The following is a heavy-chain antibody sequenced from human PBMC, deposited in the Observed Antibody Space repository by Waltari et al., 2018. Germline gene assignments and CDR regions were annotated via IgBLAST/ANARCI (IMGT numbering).Heavy chain of an antibody. J-gene: IGHJ3*02. CDR3: ASLSSSWRDAFDI. CDR1: GYTFTSRY. D-gene: IGHD6-13*01. V-gene: IGHV1-45*02. CDR2: ITPVNGNT. Sequence: QMQLVQSGAEVKKTGSSVKVSCKASGYTFTSRYLHWVRQAPGQALEWMGWITPVNGNTNYAQKFQDRVTITRDRSMSTAYMELSSLRSEDTAMYYCASLSSSWRDAFDIWGQGTMVTVSS.